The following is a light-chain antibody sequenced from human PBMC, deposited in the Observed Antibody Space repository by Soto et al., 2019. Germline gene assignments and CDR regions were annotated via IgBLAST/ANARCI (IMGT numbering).Light chain of an antibody. CDR3: TSYRSSNTVV. CDR2: EVS. CDR1: SSDVGSYNR. Sequence: QSALTQPPSVSGSPGQSVTISCSGTSSDVGSYNRVSWYQQPPGTAPKLIIYEVSYRPSGVPDRFSGSKSGNAASLTISGLQAEDEADYYCTSYRSSNTVVFGGGTKLTVL. J-gene: IGLJ3*02. V-gene: IGLV2-18*02.